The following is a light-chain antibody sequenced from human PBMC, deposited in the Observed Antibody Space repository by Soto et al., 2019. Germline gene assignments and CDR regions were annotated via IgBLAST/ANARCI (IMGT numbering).Light chain of an antibody. CDR2: DAS. Sequence: EVVLTQSPATLSLSPGERATLSCRASQSVGSYLAWFNQKPGQAPRLLIYDASNRAPGIPARFSGSGSGTDFTLTISSLDPEDFGVYYCQQRKNWPPITFGQGTRLEIK. CDR1: QSVGSY. CDR3: QQRKNWPPIT. V-gene: IGKV3-11*01. J-gene: IGKJ5*01.